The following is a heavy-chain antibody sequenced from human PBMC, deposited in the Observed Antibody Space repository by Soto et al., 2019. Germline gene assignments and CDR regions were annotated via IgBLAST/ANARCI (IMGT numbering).Heavy chain of an antibody. V-gene: IGHV1-3*01. CDR3: ARDCYYGSGSYLYYYYGMDV. Sequence: GASVKVSCKASGYTFTSYAMHWVRQAPGQRLEWMGWINAGNGNTKYSQKFQGRVTITRDTSASTAYMELSSLRSDDTAVYYCARDCYYGSGSYLYYYYGMDVWGQAPTVTVSS. D-gene: IGHD3-10*01. J-gene: IGHJ6*02. CDR2: INAGNGNT. CDR1: GYTFTSYA.